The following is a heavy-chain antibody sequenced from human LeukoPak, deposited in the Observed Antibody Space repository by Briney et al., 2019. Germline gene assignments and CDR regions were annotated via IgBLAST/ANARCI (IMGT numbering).Heavy chain of an antibody. J-gene: IGHJ6*02. D-gene: IGHD6-19*01. CDR3: ARELAVAGTTKYYYYYGMDV. V-gene: IGHV3-11*06. CDR1: GFTFSDYY. CDR2: ISSSSSYT. Sequence: PGGSLRLSCAASGFTFSDYYMSWIRQAPGKGLEWVSYISSSSSYTNYADSVKGRFTISRDNAKNSLYLQMNSLRAEDTAVYYCARELAVAGTTKYYYYYGMDVWGQGTTVTVSS.